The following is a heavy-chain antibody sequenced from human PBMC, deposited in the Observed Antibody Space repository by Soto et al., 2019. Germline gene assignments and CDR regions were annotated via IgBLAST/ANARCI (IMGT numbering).Heavy chain of an antibody. CDR2: IYPGDS. D-gene: IGHD2-2*01. CDR3: VRRPGCSTTTCYRELDY. Sequence: GESLKISCKGSGYTFTTYWIGWVRQMPGKGLEWMGVIYPGDSAYSPSFQGQVTLSADKSISTAYLQWRSLQASDTAMYYCVRRPGCSTTTCYRELDYWGQGTLVTVSS. V-gene: IGHV5-51*01. J-gene: IGHJ4*02. CDR1: GYTFTTYW.